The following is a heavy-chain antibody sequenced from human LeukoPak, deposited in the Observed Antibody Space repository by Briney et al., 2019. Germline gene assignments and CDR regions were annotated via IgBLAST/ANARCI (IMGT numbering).Heavy chain of an antibody. CDR1: GGTFSSYA. CDR2: IIPIFGTA. CDR3: AKDIVVVVAAERNHYYYYGVDV. D-gene: IGHD2-15*01. J-gene: IGHJ6*02. Sequence: SVKVSCKASGGTFSSYAISWVRQAPGQGLEWMRGIIPIFGTANYAQKFQGRVTITADESTSTAYMELSSLRSEDTAVYYCAKDIVVVVAAERNHYYYYGVDVWGQGTTVTVSS. V-gene: IGHV1-69*13.